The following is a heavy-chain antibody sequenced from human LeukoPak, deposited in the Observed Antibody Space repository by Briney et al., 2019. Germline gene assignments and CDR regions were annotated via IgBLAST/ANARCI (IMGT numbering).Heavy chain of an antibody. V-gene: IGHV3-64*01. Sequence: GGSLRLSCAASGFTFSSYAMHWVRQAPGKGLEYVSAISSNGGSTYYANSVKGRFTISRDNSKNTLYLQMGSLRAEDMAVYYCTRGHDSSGYYYAAFDIWGQETMVTVSS. J-gene: IGHJ3*02. CDR2: ISSNGGST. CDR3: TRGHDSSGYYYAAFDI. CDR1: GFTFSSYA. D-gene: IGHD3-22*01.